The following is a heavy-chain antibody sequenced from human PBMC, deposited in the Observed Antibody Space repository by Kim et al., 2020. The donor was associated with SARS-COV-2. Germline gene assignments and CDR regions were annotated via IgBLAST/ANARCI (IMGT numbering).Heavy chain of an antibody. V-gene: IGHV3-53*04. D-gene: IGHD3-10*01. Sequence: GGSLRLSCAASGFTVSSNYMSWVRQAPGKGLEWVSVIYSGGSTYYADSVKGRFTISRHNSKNTLYLQMNSLRAEDTAVYYCAARGTLLWFGEAPGYFDYWGQGTLVTVSS. CDR1: GFTVSSNY. J-gene: IGHJ4*02. CDR2: IYSGGST. CDR3: AARGTLLWFGEAPGYFDY.